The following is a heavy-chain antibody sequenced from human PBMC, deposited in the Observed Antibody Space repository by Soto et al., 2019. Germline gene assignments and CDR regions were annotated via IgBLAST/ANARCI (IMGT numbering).Heavy chain of an antibody. J-gene: IGHJ5*02. D-gene: IGHD3-22*01. CDR1: GGSISSGGYY. Sequence: QVQLQESGPGLVKPSQTLSLTCTVSGGSISSGGYYWSWIRQHPGKGLEWIGYIYCSGSTYYNPSLKSRVTISVDTSKNQFSLKLSSVTAADTAVYYCARGSYYDSSGYYGPWGQEPWSPSPQ. V-gene: IGHV4-31*03. CDR3: ARGSYYDSSGYYGP. CDR2: IYCSGST.